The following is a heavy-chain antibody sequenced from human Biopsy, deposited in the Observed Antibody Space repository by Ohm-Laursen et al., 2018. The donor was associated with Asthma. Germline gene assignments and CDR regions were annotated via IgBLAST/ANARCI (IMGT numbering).Heavy chain of an antibody. V-gene: IGHV3-53*01. D-gene: IGHD6-19*01. Sequence: SLRLSCAASGFTVSRDYMFWVRQAPGQGLEWVSVIYSGGTSHTADSVRGRFTISRDYSKNTLYLQMDSLRAEDTAVYYCARGDSSGWSDYYFDYWGQGTLVIVS. CDR1: GFTVSRDY. J-gene: IGHJ4*02. CDR3: ARGDSSGWSDYYFDY. CDR2: IYSGGTS.